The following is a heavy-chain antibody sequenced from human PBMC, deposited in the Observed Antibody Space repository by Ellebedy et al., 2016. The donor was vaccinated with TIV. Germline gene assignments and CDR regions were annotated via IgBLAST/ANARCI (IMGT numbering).Heavy chain of an antibody. CDR3: AREYRDYGDYLDS. J-gene: IGHJ4*02. CDR2: INPNTGGT. V-gene: IGHV1-2*02. CDR1: TYTFTGYL. D-gene: IGHD4-17*01. Sequence: ASVKVSXXSPTYTFTGYLIHWVRQAPGRGLEWVGRINPNTGGTSFAQKFEGRVTMTRDTSISTAFMELSGLTSDDTAVYFCAREYRDYGDYLDSWGQGTLVTVSS.